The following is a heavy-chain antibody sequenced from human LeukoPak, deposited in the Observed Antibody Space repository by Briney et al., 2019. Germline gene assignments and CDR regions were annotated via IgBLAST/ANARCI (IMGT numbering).Heavy chain of an antibody. J-gene: IGHJ4*02. CDR2: INPNSGGT. CDR3: ARDDDNGSAFDY. D-gene: IGHD1-26*01. V-gene: IGHV1-2*02. CDR1: GYTFTAYY. Sequence: ASVTVSCKTSGYTFTAYYMHWVRQAPGQGPEWMGWINPNSGGTNSAQKFQGRVTMSRDTSISTYYIELSSLGSDDTAVYYCARDDDNGSAFDYWGQGTLVTVSS.